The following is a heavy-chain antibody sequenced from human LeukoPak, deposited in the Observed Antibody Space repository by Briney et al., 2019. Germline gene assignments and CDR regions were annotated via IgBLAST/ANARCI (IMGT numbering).Heavy chain of an antibody. CDR3: ARDGQQLWGFYYYGMDV. J-gene: IGHJ6*02. Sequence: PETLSLTCTVSGGSVSSGSYYWSWIRQPPGKGLEWIGYIYYSGSTNYNPSLKSRVTISVDTSKNQFSLKLSSVTAADTAVYYCARDGQQLWGFYYYGMDVWGQGTTVTVSS. CDR1: GGSVSSGSYY. V-gene: IGHV4-61*01. D-gene: IGHD6-13*01. CDR2: IYYSGST.